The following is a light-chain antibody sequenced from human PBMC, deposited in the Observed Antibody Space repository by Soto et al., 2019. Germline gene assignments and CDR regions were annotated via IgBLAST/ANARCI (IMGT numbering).Light chain of an antibody. Sequence: QSALTQPTSVTGSPGQSIRMPCTGTSSDVGGYNYVAWYQQHPGKAPKLMIYEVSNRPSGVSNRFSGSTSGHTASRPISGLQAEDEADYHCSSKRSDTPVVCGIGTQVNVL. CDR2: EVS. CDR3: SSKRSDTPVV. V-gene: IGLV2-14*01. CDR1: SSDVGGYNY. J-gene: IGLJ1*01.